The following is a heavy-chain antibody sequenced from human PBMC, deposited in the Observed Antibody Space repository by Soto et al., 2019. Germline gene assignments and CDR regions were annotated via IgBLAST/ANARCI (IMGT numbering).Heavy chain of an antibody. D-gene: IGHD2-2*01. J-gene: IGHJ6*02. V-gene: IGHV3-23*01. Sequence: EVQLLESGGGLVQPGGSLKLSCAASEFTFSTYGMNWVRQAPGKGLEWVSGISGSGGTTYYAYSVKGRFTISRDNSKNTLYLQINSLRAEDTAVYYCARDRGCSSPTCYVVGYYYYGMDVWGQGTPVTVSS. CDR1: EFTFSTYG. CDR2: ISGSGGTT. CDR3: ARDRGCSSPTCYVVGYYYYGMDV.